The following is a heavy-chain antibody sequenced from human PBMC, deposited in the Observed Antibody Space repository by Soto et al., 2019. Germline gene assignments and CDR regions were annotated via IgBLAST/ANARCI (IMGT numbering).Heavy chain of an antibody. D-gene: IGHD6-19*01. J-gene: IGHJ2*01. V-gene: IGHV6-1*01. CDR1: SNNVASTSPA. CDR3: AYTGYSSGWY. CDR2: TYYRSKWYN. Sequence: SQSLSLTYALSSNNVASTSPARISISQSPSRGLEWLGRTYYRSKWYNDYAVSVKSRITINPDTSKNQFSLQLNSVTPEDTAVYYCAYTGYSSGWY.